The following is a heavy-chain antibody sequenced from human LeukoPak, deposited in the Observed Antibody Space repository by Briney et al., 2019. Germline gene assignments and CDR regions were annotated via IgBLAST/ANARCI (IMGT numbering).Heavy chain of an antibody. CDR1: GGSISSYY. Sequence: SETLSLTCTVSGGSISSYYWSWIRQPPGKGLEWIGYIYYSGSTNYNPSLKSRVTISVDTSKNQFSLKLSSVTAADTAVYYCARSDSSSLPNDYWGQGKLVTVSS. J-gene: IGHJ4*02. CDR2: IYYSGST. V-gene: IGHV4-59*01. CDR3: ARSDSSSLPNDY. D-gene: IGHD2-21*01.